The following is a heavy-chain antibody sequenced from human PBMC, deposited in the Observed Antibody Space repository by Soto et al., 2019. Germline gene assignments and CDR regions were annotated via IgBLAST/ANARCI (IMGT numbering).Heavy chain of an antibody. V-gene: IGHV4-39*02. CDR2: FFYNGRT. Sequence: SETLSLTCSVSADSIRNSDYYSSWIRQPPGKGLEWIGSFFYNGRTYYNPSLESRVTISVDTSKNQLSLKVRSMTAADTAVYYCARDQYGVGLNYWSQGTLVTVSS. J-gene: IGHJ4*02. CDR3: ARDQYGVGLNY. D-gene: IGHD4-17*01. CDR1: ADSIRNSDYY.